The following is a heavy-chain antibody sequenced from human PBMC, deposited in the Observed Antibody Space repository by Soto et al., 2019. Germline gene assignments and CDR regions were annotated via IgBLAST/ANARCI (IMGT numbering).Heavy chain of an antibody. CDR3: ARDFLDKSSNWFDP. D-gene: IGHD3-3*01. V-gene: IGHV3-30-3*01. CDR2: KSKNGGEI. CDR1: GFTFRSYA. Sequence: QVHLVESGGGVVQPGRSLRLSCAASGFTFRSYAMHWVRQAPDKGLEWVAVKSKNGGEIHYTDSVKGRFTISRDNSRNTLYLQLNSLRADDTAVYHCARDFLDKSSNWFDPWGQGTLVTVSP. J-gene: IGHJ5*02.